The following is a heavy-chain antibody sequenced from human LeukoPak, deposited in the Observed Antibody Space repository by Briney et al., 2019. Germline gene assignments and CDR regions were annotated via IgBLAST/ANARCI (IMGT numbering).Heavy chain of an antibody. CDR3: ARDRVYYYGSGSYGY. J-gene: IGHJ4*02. D-gene: IGHD3-10*01. CDR1: GFAFSDYY. Sequence: GGSLRLSCAASGFAFSDYYMSWIRQAPGKGLEWVSYISSSGSTIYYADSVKGRFTISRDNAKNSLYLQMNSLRAEDTAVYYCARDRVYYYGSGSYGYWGQGTLVTVSS. CDR2: ISSSGSTI. V-gene: IGHV3-11*01.